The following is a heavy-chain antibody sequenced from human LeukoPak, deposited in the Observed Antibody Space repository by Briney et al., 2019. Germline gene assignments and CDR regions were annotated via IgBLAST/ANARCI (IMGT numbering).Heavy chain of an antibody. CDR2: IYYSGST. CDR1: GGSISSSSYY. J-gene: IGHJ6*04. Sequence: SETLSLTCTVSGGSISSSSYYWGWIRQPPGKGLEWIGSIYYSGSTYYNPSLKSRVTISVDTSKNQISLKLSSVTAADTAVYYCARDLGYSSSLADVWGKGTTVTVSS. D-gene: IGHD6-13*01. V-gene: IGHV4-39*07. CDR3: ARDLGYSSSLADV.